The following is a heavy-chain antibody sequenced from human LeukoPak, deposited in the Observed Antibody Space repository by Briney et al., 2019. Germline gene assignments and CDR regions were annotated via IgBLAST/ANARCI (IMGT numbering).Heavy chain of an antibody. CDR2: ISHDGSNK. CDR1: GFTFSSYA. J-gene: IGHJ6*02. D-gene: IGHD5-12*01. Sequence: GGSLRLSCAASGFTFSSYAMHWVRQAPGKGLEWVAVISHDGSNKYYADSVKGRFTISRDNSKNTLYLQMNSLRAEDTAVYYCAREWATTYYYYYGMDVWGQGTTVTVSS. CDR3: AREWATTYYYYYGMDV. V-gene: IGHV3-30-3*01.